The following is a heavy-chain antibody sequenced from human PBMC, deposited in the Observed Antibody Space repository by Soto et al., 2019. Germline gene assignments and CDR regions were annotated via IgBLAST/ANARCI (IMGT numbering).Heavy chain of an antibody. J-gene: IGHJ4*02. CDR2: MSYDGTKE. CDR1: GFNLTTSG. D-gene: IGHD6-13*01. V-gene: IGHV3-30*18. Sequence: LSCAASGFNLTTSGRHWVLQAPGKGLEWVAAMSYDGTKEYYADSVKGRFTISRDSSRNTLFLQLNSLRAEDTAVYYCAKEFGSTWIDHWGEGTLVTVSS. CDR3: AKEFGSTWIDH.